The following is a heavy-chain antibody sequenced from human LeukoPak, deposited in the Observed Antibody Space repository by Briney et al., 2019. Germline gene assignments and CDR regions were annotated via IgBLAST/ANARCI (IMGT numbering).Heavy chain of an antibody. CDR1: GYTLTELS. CDR2: FDPEDGET. V-gene: IGHV1-24*01. CDR3: ATDRLGGSYYYYGMDV. Sequence: VASVKVSCKVSGYTLTELSMHWVRQAPGKGLEWMGGFDPEDGETIYAQKFQGRVTMTEDTSTDTAYMELSSLRSEDTAVYYCATDRLGGSYYYYGMDVWGQGTTVTVSS. D-gene: IGHD1-26*01. J-gene: IGHJ6*02.